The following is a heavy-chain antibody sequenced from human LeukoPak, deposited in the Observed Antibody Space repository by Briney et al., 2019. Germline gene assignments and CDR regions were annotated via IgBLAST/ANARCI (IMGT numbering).Heavy chain of an antibody. J-gene: IGHJ5*02. V-gene: IGHV3-23*01. CDR1: GFTFSSSA. CDR3: AKGLSGWSPFDP. Sequence: GGSLRLSCAASGFTFSSSAMSWVRQAPGKGLEWVSTISDNGGSTCYADSVKGRFTISRDNSKNTLYLQMNSLRAEDTAIYYCAKGLSGWSPFDPWGQGTLVTVSS. CDR2: ISDNGGST. D-gene: IGHD6-19*01.